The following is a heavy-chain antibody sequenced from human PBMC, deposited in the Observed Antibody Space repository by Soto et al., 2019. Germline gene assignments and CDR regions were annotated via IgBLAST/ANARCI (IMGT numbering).Heavy chain of an antibody. J-gene: IGHJ4*02. CDR1: GFTFSSYA. Sequence: EVQLLESGGGLVQPGGSLRLSCAASGFTFSSYAMSWVRQAPGKGLEWVSAISGSGGSTYYADSVKGRFTISRDNSKNTLYLQMNSLRAEDTAVSYCAKDSDTAMVTLYYFDYWGQGTLVTVSS. CDR3: AKDSDTAMVTLYYFDY. V-gene: IGHV3-23*01. CDR2: ISGSGGST. D-gene: IGHD5-18*01.